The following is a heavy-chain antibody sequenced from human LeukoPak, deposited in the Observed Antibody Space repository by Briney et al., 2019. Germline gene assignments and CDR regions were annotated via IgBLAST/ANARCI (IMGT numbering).Heavy chain of an antibody. J-gene: IGHJ4*02. D-gene: IGHD6-13*01. CDR1: GGTFSSYA. CDR3: AIHLWYSSHGIYYFDY. V-gene: IGHV1-69*04. CDR2: IIPILGIA. Sequence: GASVKVSCKSSGGTFSSYAISWVRQAPGQGLEWMGMIIPILGIANYAQKFQGRVTITADKSTSTAYMELSSLTSEDTAVYSCAIHLWYSSHGIYYFDYWGQGTLVTVSS.